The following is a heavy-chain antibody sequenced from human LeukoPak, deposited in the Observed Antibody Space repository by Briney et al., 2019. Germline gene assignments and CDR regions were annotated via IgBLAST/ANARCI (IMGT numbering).Heavy chain of an antibody. CDR3: AREIAAAGYY. V-gene: IGHV3-21*01. J-gene: IGHJ4*02. D-gene: IGHD6-13*01. CDR1: GFTFSSYS. CDR2: ISSSSSYI. Sequence: PGGSLRLSCAASGFTFSSYSMNWVRQAPGKGLEWVSSISSSSSYIYYADSVKGRFTISRDNAKNSLYLQMNSLSAEDTAVYYCAREIAAAGYYWGQGTLVTVSS.